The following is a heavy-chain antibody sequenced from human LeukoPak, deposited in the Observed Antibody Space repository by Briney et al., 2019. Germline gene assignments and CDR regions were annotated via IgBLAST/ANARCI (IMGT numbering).Heavy chain of an antibody. CDR3: ARMGSGWPPYYFDY. Sequence: GESLKISWKGSGYSFTSYWIGRVRQMPGKGLEWMGTIYPDDSSTKYSPSFQGQVTISADKSISTAYLQWSSLKASDTAMYYCARMGSGWPPYYFDYWGQGTLVTVSS. V-gene: IGHV5-51*01. D-gene: IGHD6-19*01. CDR2: IYPDDSST. CDR1: GYSFTSYW. J-gene: IGHJ4*02.